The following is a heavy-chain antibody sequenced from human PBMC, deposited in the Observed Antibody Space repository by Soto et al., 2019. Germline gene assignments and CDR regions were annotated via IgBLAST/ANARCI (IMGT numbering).Heavy chain of an antibody. CDR2: IWYDGSNK. Sequence: VAVIWYDGSNKYYADSVKGRFTISRDNSKNTLYLQMNSLRAEDTAVYYCARDPSPFSSSSIGHYGMDVWGQGTTVTVSS. V-gene: IGHV3-33*01. D-gene: IGHD6-6*01. CDR3: ARDPSPFSSSSIGHYGMDV. J-gene: IGHJ6*02.